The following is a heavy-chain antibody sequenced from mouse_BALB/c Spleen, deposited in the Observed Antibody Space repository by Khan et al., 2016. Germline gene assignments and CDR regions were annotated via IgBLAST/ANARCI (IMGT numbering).Heavy chain of an antibody. Sequence: EVELVESGGGLVQPGGSLRLSCATSGFTFTDYYMSWVRQPPGKALEWLGFIRNKATGYTTEYSASVKGRFTISRDNSQSILYLQMNTLRAEDSATYYCSRDNPYGNHCMDCCGQGTAVTVSS. V-gene: IGHV7-3*02. CDR3: SRDNPYGNHCMDC. J-gene: IGHJ4*01. CDR2: IRNKATGYTT. CDR1: GFTFTDYY. D-gene: IGHD2-10*02.